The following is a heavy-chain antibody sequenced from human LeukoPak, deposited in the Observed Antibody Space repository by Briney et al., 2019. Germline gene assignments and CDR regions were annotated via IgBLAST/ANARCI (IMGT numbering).Heavy chain of an antibody. V-gene: IGHV4-39*01. CDR3: ARHGTFASGNYPSPAIDY. J-gene: IGHJ4*02. D-gene: IGHD3-10*01. CDR2: IYYSGNT. CDR1: GGSIGSYSYY. Sequence: SETLSLTCTVSGGSIGSYSYYWGWIRQPPGKGLEWIGSIYYSGNTYYNPSLKSRVTISVDTSKNHFSLKLTSVTAADTAVYYCARHGTFASGNYPSPAIDYWGQGTLVTVSS.